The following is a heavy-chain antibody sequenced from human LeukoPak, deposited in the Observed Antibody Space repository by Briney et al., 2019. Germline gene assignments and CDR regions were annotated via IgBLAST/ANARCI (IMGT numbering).Heavy chain of an antibody. V-gene: IGHV4-59*01. CDR3: ARAAYYDFWSGSGWFDP. CDR1: GGSISSYY. CDR2: IYYSGST. Sequence: PSETLSLTCTVSGGSISSYYWSWIRQPPGKGLEWIGYIYYSGSTNYNPSLKGRVTISVDTSKNQFSLKLSSVTAADTAVYYCARAAYYDFWSGSGWFDPWGQGTLVTVSS. J-gene: IGHJ5*02. D-gene: IGHD3-3*01.